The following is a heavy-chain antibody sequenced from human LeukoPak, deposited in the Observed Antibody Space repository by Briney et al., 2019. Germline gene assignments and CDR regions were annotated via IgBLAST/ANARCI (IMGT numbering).Heavy chain of an antibody. Sequence: SETLSLTCAVYGGSFSDYYWSWIRQPPGKGLQWIGEINHSGSTNYNPSLKSRVTISVDTSKNQFSLKLSSVTAADTAVYYCARELPIAASGHNNWFDPWGQGTLVTVSS. CDR1: GGSFSDYY. V-gene: IGHV4-34*01. CDR3: ARELPIAASGHNNWFDP. CDR2: INHSGST. D-gene: IGHD6-6*01. J-gene: IGHJ5*02.